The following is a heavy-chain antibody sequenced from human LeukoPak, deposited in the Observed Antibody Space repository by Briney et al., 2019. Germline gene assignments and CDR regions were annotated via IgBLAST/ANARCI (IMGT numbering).Heavy chain of an antibody. CDR2: ICGGST. CDR3: ASLGY. Sequence: PGGSLRLSCAASGFTVSSNYMGWVRQAPGKGLEWVSAICGGSTYYADSVKGRFTISRDNSKNTLYLQMNSLRPEDTAVYYCASLGYWGQGTLVTVSS. D-gene: IGHD3-16*01. V-gene: IGHV3-53*05. CDR1: GFTVSSNY. J-gene: IGHJ4*02.